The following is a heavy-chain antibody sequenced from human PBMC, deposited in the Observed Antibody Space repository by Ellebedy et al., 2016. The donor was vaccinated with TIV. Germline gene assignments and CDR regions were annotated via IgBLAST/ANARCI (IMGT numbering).Heavy chain of an antibody. Sequence: ASVKVSCKTSGYTFTSYYVHWVRQAPGQGLEVMGIINPSGGSTAYAQKLQGRVTMTRDRSTATFYMELSTLRYEDTAVYYCARWGQLGYDYWGQGTLVTVSS. CDR3: ARWGQLGYDY. CDR2: INPSGGST. V-gene: IGHV1-46*04. D-gene: IGHD1-1*01. CDR1: GYTFTSYY. J-gene: IGHJ4*02.